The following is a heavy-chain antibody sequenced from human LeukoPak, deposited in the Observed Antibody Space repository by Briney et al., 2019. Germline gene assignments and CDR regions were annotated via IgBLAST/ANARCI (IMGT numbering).Heavy chain of an antibody. D-gene: IGHD3-3*01. CDR3: AKDLGGSGDFWSGYYDYYYSGMDV. CDR1: GFTFSSYS. J-gene: IGHJ6*02. V-gene: IGHV3-30*18. Sequence: GGSLRLSCAASGFTFSSYSMNWVRQAPGKGLEWVAVISYDASNNYYSDSVKGRFTISRDNSKNTLYLQLNSLRGEDTAVYYCAKDLGGSGDFWSGYYDYYYSGMDVWGQGTTVTVSS. CDR2: ISYDASNN.